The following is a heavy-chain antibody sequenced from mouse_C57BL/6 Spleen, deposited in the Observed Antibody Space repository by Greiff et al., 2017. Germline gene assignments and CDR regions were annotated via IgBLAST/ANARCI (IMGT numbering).Heavy chain of an antibody. V-gene: IGHV1-81*01. CDR1: GYTFTSYG. CDR2: IYPRSGNT. Sequence: QVHVKQSGAELARPGASVKLSCKASGYTFTSYGISWVKQRTGQGLEWIGEIYPRSGNTYYNEKFKGKATLTADKSSSTAYMELRSLTSEDSAVYFCARGTTTGFDYWGQGTTLTVSS. J-gene: IGHJ2*01. CDR3: ARGTTTGFDY. D-gene: IGHD1-1*01.